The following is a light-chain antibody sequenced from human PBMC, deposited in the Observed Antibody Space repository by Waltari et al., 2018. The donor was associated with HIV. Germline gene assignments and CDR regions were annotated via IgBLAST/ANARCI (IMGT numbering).Light chain of an antibody. J-gene: IGLJ2*01. CDR3: NARDSSGNHVV. CDR1: SLSIYY. V-gene: IGLV3-19*01. Sequence: SSELTQDPAVSVALGQTVRITCQGDSLSIYYASWYQQKPGQAPVLVIYGKNNRPSGIPDRFSDSSSGNTASLTSTGAQAEDEADYYCNARDSSGNHVVFGGGTRLTVL. CDR2: GKN.